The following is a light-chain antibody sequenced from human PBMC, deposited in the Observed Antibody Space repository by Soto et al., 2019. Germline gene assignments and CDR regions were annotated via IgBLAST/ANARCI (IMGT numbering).Light chain of an antibody. J-gene: IGKJ5*01. CDR3: QQHNNWPPIT. Sequence: EIVLTQSPGTLSLSPGERATLSCRASQSVSSSYLAWYQQKPGQAPRLLIYGVSSRATGIPDRFSGSGSGTDFTLTISRLEPEDFAVYYCQQHNNWPPITFGQGTRLEI. CDR1: QSVSSSY. V-gene: IGKV3-20*01. CDR2: GVS.